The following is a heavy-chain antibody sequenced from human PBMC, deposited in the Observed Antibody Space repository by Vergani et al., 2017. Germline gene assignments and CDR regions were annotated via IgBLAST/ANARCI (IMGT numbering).Heavy chain of an antibody. Sequence: QVQLQQWGAGLLKPSETLSLTCAVYGGSFSGYYWSWIRQPPGKGLEWIGEINHSGSTNYNPSLKSRVTISVDTSKNQFSLKLSSVTAADTAVYYCARQYCSSTSCYPRSYYYYYMDVWGKGTTVTVSS. V-gene: IGHV4-34*01. J-gene: IGHJ6*03. CDR2: INHSGST. CDR3: ARQYCSSTSCYPRSYYYYYMDV. D-gene: IGHD2-2*01. CDR1: GGSFSGYY.